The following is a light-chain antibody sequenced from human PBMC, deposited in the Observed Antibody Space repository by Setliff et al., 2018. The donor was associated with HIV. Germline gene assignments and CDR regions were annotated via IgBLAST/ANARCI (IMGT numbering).Light chain of an antibody. CDR2: VVT. Sequence: QSALTQPASVSGSPGQSVTISCTGTSSDVGRYDYVSWYQQHPGKAPKLMIYVVTNRPSGVSNRFSGSKSGNTASLTISGLQAGDEADYYCSSYTTSSTKNVFGTGTRSPS. J-gene: IGLJ1*01. CDR3: SSYTTSSTKNV. CDR1: SSDVGRYDY. V-gene: IGLV2-14*03.